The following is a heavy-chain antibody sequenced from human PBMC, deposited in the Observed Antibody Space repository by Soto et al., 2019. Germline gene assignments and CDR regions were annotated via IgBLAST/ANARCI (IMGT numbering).Heavy chain of an antibody. D-gene: IGHD3-10*01. CDR1: GFTFSSYA. J-gene: IGHJ4*02. V-gene: IGHV3-30-3*01. CDR2: ISYDGSNK. CDR3: ATSYGSLYYFDY. Sequence: GGSLRLSCAASGFTFSSYAMHWVRQAPGKGLEWVAVISYDGSNKYYADSLKGRFTISRDNSKNTLYLQMNSLRAEDTAVYYCATSYGSLYYFDYWGQGTLVTVSS.